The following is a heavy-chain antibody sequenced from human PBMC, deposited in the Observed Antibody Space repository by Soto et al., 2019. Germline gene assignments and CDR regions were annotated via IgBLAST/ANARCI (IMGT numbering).Heavy chain of an antibody. CDR3: ARDRSDYSNSFNHYYYGKDV. D-gene: IGHD6-6*01. J-gene: IGHJ6*02. V-gene: IGHV1-46*01. CDR2: INPSGGST. Sequence: ASVKVSCKASGYTFTSYYMHWVRQAPGQGLEWMGIINPSGGSTSYAQKFQGRVTMTRDTSTSTVYMELSSLRSEDTAVYYCARDRSDYSNSFNHYYYGKDVWSQGTTVTAP. CDR1: GYTFTSYY.